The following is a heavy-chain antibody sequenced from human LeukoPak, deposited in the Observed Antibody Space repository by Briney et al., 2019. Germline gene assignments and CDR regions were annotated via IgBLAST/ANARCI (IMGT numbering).Heavy chain of an antibody. CDR1: GYTFTTYY. V-gene: IGHV1-46*01. D-gene: IGHD4/OR15-4a*01. CDR2: IIPSDGST. CDR3: ARGATYHALDI. Sequence: ASVKVSCKPFGYTFTTYYIHWVRQAPGLGLEWMGVIIPSDGSTAYAQKFQGTVAMTRDTSTSTVYMELSSPSSEDTAVYYCARGATYHALDIWGQGTMVTVSS. J-gene: IGHJ3*02.